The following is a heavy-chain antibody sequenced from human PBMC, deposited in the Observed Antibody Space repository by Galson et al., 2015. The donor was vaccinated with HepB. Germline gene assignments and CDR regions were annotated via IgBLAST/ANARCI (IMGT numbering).Heavy chain of an antibody. CDR2: IHYSGSP. J-gene: IGHJ5*02. D-gene: IGHD2-8*01. Sequence: ETLSLTCTVSGGSISSDNYYWDWIRQAPGKGLEWIGSIHYSGSPYYSPSLKSRVTISVDTSKNQFSLTLNSVTAADTTVYYCARHGRTNADWFDPWGQGTLVTVSS. V-gene: IGHV4-39*01. CDR1: GGSISSDNYY. CDR3: ARHGRTNADWFDP.